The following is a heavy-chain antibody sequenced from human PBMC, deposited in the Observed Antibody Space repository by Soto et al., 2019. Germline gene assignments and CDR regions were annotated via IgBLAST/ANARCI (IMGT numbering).Heavy chain of an antibody. CDR1: GGSFRNYG. CDR3: ARARDYDLLTAREYAFDV. D-gene: IGHD3-9*01. CDR2: IMPIFGPA. Sequence: QVQLVQSGAEVKKPGSSVRVSCKVSGGSFRNYGITWVRQAPGQGLEWMGGIMPIFGPANYAQKFQGRVTISADELTTTVSLELSSLSSNDTAVYFCARARDYDLLTAREYAFDVWGQGTTVAVS. J-gene: IGHJ6*02. V-gene: IGHV1-69*01.